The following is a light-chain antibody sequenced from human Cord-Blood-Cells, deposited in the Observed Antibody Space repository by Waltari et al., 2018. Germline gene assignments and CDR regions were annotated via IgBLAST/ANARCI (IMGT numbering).Light chain of an antibody. V-gene: IGKV3-11*01. Sequence: EIVLTQSPDTLSLSPGERATLSCRASQSVSSYLAWYQQKPGQAHRLLIYDASNRATGIPARFSGSGSGTDFTLTISSLEPEDFAVYYCQQRSNWPPVTFGPGTKVDIK. CDR3: QQRSNWPPVT. J-gene: IGKJ3*01. CDR1: QSVSSY. CDR2: DAS.